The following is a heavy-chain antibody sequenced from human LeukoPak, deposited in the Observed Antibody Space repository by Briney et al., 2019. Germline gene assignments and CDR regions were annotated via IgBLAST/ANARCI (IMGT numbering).Heavy chain of an antibody. CDR2: IYTSGST. CDR1: GGSISSYY. J-gene: IGHJ4*02. V-gene: IGHV4-4*07. CDR3: ARDSSHDPIAAAAPFDY. Sequence: SETLSLTCTVSGGSISSYYWSWIRQPAGKGLEWIGRIYTSGSTNYNPSLKSRVTMSVDTSNNQFSLKLSSVTAADTAVYYCARDSSHDPIAAAAPFDYWGQGTLVTVSS. D-gene: IGHD6-13*01.